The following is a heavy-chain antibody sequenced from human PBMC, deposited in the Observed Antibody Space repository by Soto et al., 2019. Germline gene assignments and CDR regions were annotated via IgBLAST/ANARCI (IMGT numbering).Heavy chain of an antibody. CDR2: ISDEGTNK. J-gene: IGHJ6*02. CDR1: GLIFNTYG. V-gene: IGHV3-30*18. CDR3: AKDGRRGFKQWLHYGMDV. Sequence: QVRLVESGGGVVQPGRSLRLSCTASGLIFNTYGMHWVRQAPGKGLEWVTVISDEGTNKYYADSVKGRFTISRDNSKNTLYLQMNSLRPEDTAVYYCAKDGRRGFKQWLHYGMDVWDQGTTVTVSS. D-gene: IGHD6-19*01.